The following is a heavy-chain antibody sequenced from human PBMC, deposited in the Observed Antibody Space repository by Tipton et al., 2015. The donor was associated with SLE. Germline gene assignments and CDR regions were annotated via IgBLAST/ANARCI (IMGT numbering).Heavy chain of an antibody. CDR1: GGSISSYY. J-gene: IGHJ3*02. CDR2: IDYSGST. D-gene: IGHD1-26*01. V-gene: IGHV4-59*01. Sequence: TLSLTCTVSGGSISSYYWSWIRQPPGKGLEWIGYIDYSGSTNYNPSLKSRVTISVDTSKNQFSLKLSSVTAADTAVYYCARSRIVGASGGGADAFDIWGQGTMVTVSS. CDR3: ARSRIVGASGGGADAFDI.